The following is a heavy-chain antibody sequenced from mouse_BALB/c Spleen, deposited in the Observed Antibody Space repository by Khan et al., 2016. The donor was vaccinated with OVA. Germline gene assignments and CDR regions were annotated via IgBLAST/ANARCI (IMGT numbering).Heavy chain of an antibody. CDR1: GFTFSSYG. Sequence: EVELVESGGDLVKPGGSLKLSCAASGFTFSSYGMSWVRQTPDKRLVWFATISSGGSYTYYPDSVKGRFTISRDTAKNTLFLQMSSLKSEDTAMYYCTRHGSTASFAYWGQGTLVTVSA. CDR3: TRHGSTASFAY. J-gene: IGHJ3*01. CDR2: ISSGGSYT. V-gene: IGHV5-6*01. D-gene: IGHD1-1*01.